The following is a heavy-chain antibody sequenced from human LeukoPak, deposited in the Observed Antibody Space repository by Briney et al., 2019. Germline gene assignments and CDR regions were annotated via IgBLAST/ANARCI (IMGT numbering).Heavy chain of an antibody. CDR1: GASSTSGDYY. V-gene: IGHV4-30-4*01. Sequence: SETLSLTCTVSGASSTSGDYYWSWIRQPPGKGLEYIGYVCYSGRTYYSPSLKSRATISVDTSRNQFSLKLSSVTAADTAVYYCVASLMEPPAIDYWGQGTLVTVSS. D-gene: IGHD1-14*01. J-gene: IGHJ4*02. CDR3: VASLMEPPAIDY. CDR2: VCYSGRT.